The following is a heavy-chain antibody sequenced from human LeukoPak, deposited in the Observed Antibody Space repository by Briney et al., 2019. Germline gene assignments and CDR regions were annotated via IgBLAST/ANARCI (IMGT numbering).Heavy chain of an antibody. CDR2: IKQDGSEK. V-gene: IGHV3-7*01. Sequence: PGGSLRLSCAASGFSFSSYWMSWVRQAPGKGLEWVADIKQDGSEKYYVDSVKGRFTISRDNAKNSLYLQMNSLRVEDTAVYHCAKGVYSNYFFGKLDYWGQGTLVTVSS. D-gene: IGHD4-4*01. CDR1: GFSFSSYW. CDR3: AKGVYSNYFFGKLDY. J-gene: IGHJ4*02.